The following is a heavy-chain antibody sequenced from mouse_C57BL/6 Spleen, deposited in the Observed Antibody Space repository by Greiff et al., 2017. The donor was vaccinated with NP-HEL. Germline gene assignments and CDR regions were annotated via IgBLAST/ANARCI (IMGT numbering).Heavy chain of an antibody. CDR2: INPNNGGT. D-gene: IGHD2-4*01. J-gene: IGHJ3*01. CDR1: GYTFTDYN. Sequence: EVKLQESGPELVKPGASVKMSCKASGYTFTDYNMHWVKQSHGKSLEWIGYINPNNGGTSYNQKFKGKATLTVNKSSSTAYMDLRSLTSEDSAVYYCARSGYDYDWFAYWGQGTLVTVSA. CDR3: ARSGYDYDWFAY. V-gene: IGHV1-22*01.